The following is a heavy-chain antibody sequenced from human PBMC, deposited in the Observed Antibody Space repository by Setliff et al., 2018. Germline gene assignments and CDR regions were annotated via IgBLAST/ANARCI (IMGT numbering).Heavy chain of an antibody. CDR1: GFTFSSYG. V-gene: IGHV3-30*02. J-gene: IGHJ6*02. CDR3: AKDLYSSSWNYYYYGMDV. CDR2: IRYDGSNK. D-gene: IGHD6-13*01. Sequence: GGSLRLSCAASGFTFSSYGMHWVRQAPGKGLEWVAFIRYDGSNKYYADYVKGRFTISRDNSKNTLYLQMNSLRAEDKAVYYCAKDLYSSSWNYYYYGMDVWGQGTTVTVSS.